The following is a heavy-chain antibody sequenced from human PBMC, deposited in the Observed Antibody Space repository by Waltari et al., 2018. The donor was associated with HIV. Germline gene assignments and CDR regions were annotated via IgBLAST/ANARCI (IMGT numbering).Heavy chain of an antibody. CDR1: GFTFSTYR. V-gene: IGHV3-21*01. Sequence: EVQLVESGGGLVKRGGSLRLACAASGFTFSTYRMHWFRQAPGKGLEWVSSISSSSRYKYYADSVKDRITISRDNAKNSLYLQMNSLRAEDTAVYYCARDSNKYCSGGSCSRFDPWGQGTLVTVSS. CDR2: ISSSSRYK. D-gene: IGHD2-15*01. CDR3: ARDSNKYCSGGSCSRFDP. J-gene: IGHJ5*02.